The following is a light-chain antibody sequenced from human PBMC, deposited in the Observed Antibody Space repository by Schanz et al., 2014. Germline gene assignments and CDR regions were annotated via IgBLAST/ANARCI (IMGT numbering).Light chain of an antibody. V-gene: IGLV2-11*01. CDR3: CSYAGSTNLR. CDR1: SSDVGGYDF. CDR2: DVS. Sequence: QSVLTQPRSVSGSPGQSVTISCTGTSSDVGGYDFVSWYQQHPGKAPKLMIYDVSQRPSGVPDRFSGSKSGNTASLTISGLQVEDEADYYCCSYAGSTNLRFGGGTKLTVL. J-gene: IGLJ3*02.